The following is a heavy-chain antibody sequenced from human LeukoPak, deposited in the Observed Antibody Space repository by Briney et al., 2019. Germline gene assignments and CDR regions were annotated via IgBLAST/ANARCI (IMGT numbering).Heavy chain of an antibody. CDR2: IYYSGST. V-gene: IGHV4-31*03. CDR3: ARGGTIFGVVISTAPWFDP. D-gene: IGHD3-3*01. CDR1: GGSISSGGYY. J-gene: IGHJ5*02. Sequence: PSETLSLTCTVSGGSISSGGYYWSWIRQHPGKGLEWIGYIYYSGSTYYNPSLKSRVTISVDTSKNQFSLKLSSVTAADTAVYYCARGGTIFGVVISTAPWFDPWGQGTLVTVSS.